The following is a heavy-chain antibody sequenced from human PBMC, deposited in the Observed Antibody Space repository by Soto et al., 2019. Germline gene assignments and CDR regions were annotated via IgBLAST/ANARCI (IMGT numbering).Heavy chain of an antibody. D-gene: IGHD6-19*01. CDR3: AREEAKQWLYSEY. V-gene: IGHV3-30-3*01. CDR2: ISYDGSNK. CDR1: GFTFSSYA. J-gene: IGHJ4*02. Sequence: QVQLVESGGGVVQPGRSLRLSCAASGFTFSSYAMHWVRQAPGKGLEWVAVISYDGSNKYYADSVKGRFTISRDNSKNTLYLQMNSLRAEDTAVYYCAREEAKQWLYSEYWGQGTLVTVSS.